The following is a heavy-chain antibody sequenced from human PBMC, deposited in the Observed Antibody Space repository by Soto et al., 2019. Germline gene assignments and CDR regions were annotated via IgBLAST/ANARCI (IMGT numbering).Heavy chain of an antibody. J-gene: IGHJ6*02. CDR1: GGTFSSYA. Sequence: VKVSCKASGGTFSSYAISWVRQAPGQGLEWMGGIIPIFGTANYAQKFQGRVTITADESTSTAYMELSSLRSEDTAVYYCARDPFSSSWYPYYYYYGMDVWGQGTTVTVSS. D-gene: IGHD6-13*01. V-gene: IGHV1-69*13. CDR3: ARDPFSSSWYPYYYYYGMDV. CDR2: IIPIFGTA.